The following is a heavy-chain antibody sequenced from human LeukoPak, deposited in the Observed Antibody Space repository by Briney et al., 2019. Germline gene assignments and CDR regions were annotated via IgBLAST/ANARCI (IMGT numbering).Heavy chain of an antibody. D-gene: IGHD5-18*01. CDR1: GFTLSSYV. V-gene: IGHV3-23*01. J-gene: IGHJ3*02. CDR2: ISGSGGST. Sequence: GGSLRLSCASSGFTLSSYVMSWVRQAPGKGLEWVSAISGSGGSTYYADSVKGRFTISRDNSKNTLYLKMNSLRAEDTAVYYCAKSQTWIQLWTTAAFDIWGQGTMVTVSS. CDR3: AKSQTWIQLWTTAAFDI.